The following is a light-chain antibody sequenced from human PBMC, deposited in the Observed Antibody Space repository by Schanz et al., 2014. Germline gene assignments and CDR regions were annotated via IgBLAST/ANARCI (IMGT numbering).Light chain of an antibody. CDR2: GAS. Sequence: DIQMTQSPSSLSASVGDRVTITCRASQSITTSLNWYQQKPGKAPKLLIYGASNLQSGVPSRFSGSGSGTDFTLTISSLQPDDFAAYYCQQYHSYPLTFGGGTMVGIK. V-gene: IGKV1-39*01. CDR1: QSITTS. J-gene: IGKJ4*01. CDR3: QQYHSYPLT.